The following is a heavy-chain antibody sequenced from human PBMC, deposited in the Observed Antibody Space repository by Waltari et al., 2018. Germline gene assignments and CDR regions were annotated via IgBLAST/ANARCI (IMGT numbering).Heavy chain of an antibody. CDR1: GYSISSGYY. J-gene: IGHJ6*03. CDR3: ARGGWPYYYYYYMDV. CDR2: IYHSGST. D-gene: IGHD2-15*01. Sequence: QVQLQESGPGLVKPSETLSLTCTVSGYSISSGYYWGWIRQPPGKGLEWIGSIYHSGSTYYNPSLKSRVTISVDTSKNQFSLKLSSVTAADTAVYYCARGGWPYYYYYYMDVWGKGTTVTVSS. V-gene: IGHV4-38-2*02.